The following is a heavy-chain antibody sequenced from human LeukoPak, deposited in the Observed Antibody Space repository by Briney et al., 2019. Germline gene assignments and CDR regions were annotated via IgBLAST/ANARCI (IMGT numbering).Heavy chain of an antibody. CDR3: ARTPRKYCSSASCYDVYFDY. CDR1: GGTFSSYA. D-gene: IGHD2-2*01. J-gene: IGHJ4*02. Sequence: ASVKVSCKASGGTFSSYAISWVRQAPGQGLEWMGGIIPIVGTANYAQKFQGRVTITTDESTSTAYMELSSLRSEDTAVYYCARTPRKYCSSASCYDVYFDYWGQGTLVTVSS. CDR2: IIPIVGTA. V-gene: IGHV1-69*05.